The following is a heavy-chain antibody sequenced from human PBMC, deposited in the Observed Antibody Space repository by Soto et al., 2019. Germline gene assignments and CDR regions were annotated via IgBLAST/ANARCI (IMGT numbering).Heavy chain of an antibody. CDR2: ISASGSPI. J-gene: IGHJ4*01. CDR1: GFSFSYSE. Sequence: SLRFSCKASGFSFSYSEMNWVRQAPGKGLEWLSYISASGSPIYYADSVKGRFTISRDNAKNSLYLQMNSLRAGDTAVYDCAKFRRNGYSFDNWGQGTLVTVSS. V-gene: IGHV3-48*03. CDR3: AKFRRNGYSFDN. D-gene: IGHD4-4*01.